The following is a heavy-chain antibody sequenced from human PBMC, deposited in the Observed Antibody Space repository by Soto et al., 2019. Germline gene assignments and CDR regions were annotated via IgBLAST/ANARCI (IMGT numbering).Heavy chain of an antibody. V-gene: IGHV1-69*01. D-gene: IGHD6-19*01. CDR3: ASTSTEYSSGWYLSSFDC. Sequence: QVQLVQSGAEVKKPGSSVQVSCKASGGTFSSYGISWVRQAPGQGLEWMGGIIPIFGTAHYAQKFQGRVTITADESTSTAYMELSSLRSEDTAVYYCASTSTEYSSGWYLSSFDCWGQGTLVTVSS. CDR1: GGTFSSYG. CDR2: IIPIFGTA. J-gene: IGHJ4*02.